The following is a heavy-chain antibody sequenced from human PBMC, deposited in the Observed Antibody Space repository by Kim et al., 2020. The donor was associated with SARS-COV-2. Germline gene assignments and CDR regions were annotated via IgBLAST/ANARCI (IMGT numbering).Heavy chain of an antibody. CDR2: INPNSGGT. D-gene: IGHD6-13*01. Sequence: ASVKVSCKASGYTFTGYYMHWVRQAPGQGLEWMGRINPNSGGTNYAQKFQGRVTMTRDTSISTAYMELSRLRSDDTAVYYCARVKPGNIAAVEHWGQGTLVTVSS. CDR1: GYTFTGYY. CDR3: ARVKPGNIAAVEH. J-gene: IGHJ5*02. V-gene: IGHV1-2*06.